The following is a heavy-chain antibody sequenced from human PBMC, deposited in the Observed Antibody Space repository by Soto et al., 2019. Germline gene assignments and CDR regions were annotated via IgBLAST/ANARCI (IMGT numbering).Heavy chain of an antibody. D-gene: IGHD6-13*01. CDR2: IYYSGST. CDR3: ARDPRSREQDPGWFDP. Sequence: PSETLSLTCTVSGGSISSYYWSWIRQPPGKGLEWIGYIYYSGSTNYNPSLKSRVTISVDTSKNQFSLKLSSVTAADTAVYYCARDPRSREQDPGWFDPWGQGTLVTVSS. V-gene: IGHV4-59*01. J-gene: IGHJ5*02. CDR1: GGSISSYY.